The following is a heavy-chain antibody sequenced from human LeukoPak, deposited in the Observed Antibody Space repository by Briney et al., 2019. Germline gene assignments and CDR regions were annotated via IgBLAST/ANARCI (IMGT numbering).Heavy chain of an antibody. Sequence: ASVKVSCKASGYTFTSYAISWVRQAPGQGLEWMGWISGHNDDTNYAQRLQGRVTMTTDTSTSTAYMELRSLRSDDTAVYYCARAGYCSGGGCYPYYYYYYMDVWGKGTTVTVSS. CDR3: ARAGYCSGGGCYPYYYYYYMDV. D-gene: IGHD2-15*01. CDR1: GYTFTSYA. CDR2: ISGHNDDT. J-gene: IGHJ6*03. V-gene: IGHV1-18*01.